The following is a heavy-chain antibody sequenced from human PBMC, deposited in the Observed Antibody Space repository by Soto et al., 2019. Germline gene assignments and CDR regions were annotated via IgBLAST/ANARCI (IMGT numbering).Heavy chain of an antibody. V-gene: IGHV1-18*01. CDR1: GYTFTSYG. D-gene: IGHD3-10*01. Sequence: GASVKVSCKASGYTFTSYGISWVRQAPGQGLEWMGWISAYNGNTNYAQKLQGRVTMTTDTSTSTAYMELRSLRSDDTAVYYCARDGATMVRGVSMIWFDPWGQGTLVTVSS. CDR2: ISAYNGNT. J-gene: IGHJ5*02. CDR3: ARDGATMVRGVSMIWFDP.